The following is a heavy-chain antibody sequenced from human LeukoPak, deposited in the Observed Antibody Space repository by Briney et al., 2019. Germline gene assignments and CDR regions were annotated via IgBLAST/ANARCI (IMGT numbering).Heavy chain of an antibody. V-gene: IGHV1-46*01. CDR1: GCTFTSYY. D-gene: IGHD2-21*02. CDR2: INPSGGST. Sequence: ASVKVSCKASGCTFTSYYMHWVRQAPGQGLEWMGIINPSGGSTSYAQKFQGRVTMTRDTSTSTVYMELSSLRSEDTAVYYCASWAAYWGGDGYTFDYWGQGTLVTVSS. J-gene: IGHJ4*02. CDR3: ASWAAYWGGDGYTFDY.